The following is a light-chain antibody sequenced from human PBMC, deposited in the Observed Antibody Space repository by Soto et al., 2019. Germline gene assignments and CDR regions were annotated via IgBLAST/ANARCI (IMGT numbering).Light chain of an antibody. CDR2: DAS. V-gene: IGKV3-11*01. Sequence: EIVLTQSPATLSLSPGERATLSCRASQTVNNYLAWYQQKPGQAPRLLIYDASNRATGIPARFSGSGSQTDFTLSISSLQPEDFAVYYCQQRRSWPITFGQGTRLEIK. CDR3: QQRRSWPIT. CDR1: QTVNNY. J-gene: IGKJ5*01.